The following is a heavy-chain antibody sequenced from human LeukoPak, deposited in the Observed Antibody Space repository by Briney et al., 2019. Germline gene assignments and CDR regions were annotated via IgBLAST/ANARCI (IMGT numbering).Heavy chain of an antibody. Sequence: GGSLRLSCSASGFTFSSSAMHWVRQAPGRGLEYVPTISSNGGSTYSADSVKGRFTISRDNSKNTLYLQMSSLRPEDTAVYYCVVLRLGYCGGGSCYTTDYWGQGTLVTVSS. CDR1: GFTFSSSA. J-gene: IGHJ4*02. V-gene: IGHV3-64D*09. D-gene: IGHD2-15*01. CDR2: ISSNGGST. CDR3: VVLRLGYCGGGSCYTTDY.